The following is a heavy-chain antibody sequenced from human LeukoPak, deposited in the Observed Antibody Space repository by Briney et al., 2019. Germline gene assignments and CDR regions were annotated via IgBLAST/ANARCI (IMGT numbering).Heavy chain of an antibody. CDR3: ARDRIVGATTPLDY. CDR1: GGSISSSSYY. Sequence: SQTLSLTCTVSGGSISSSSYYWGWIRQPPGKGLEWIGSIYYSGSTYYNPSLKSRVTISVDTSKNQFSLKLSSVTAADTAVYYCARDRIVGATTPLDYWGQGTLVTVSS. V-gene: IGHV4-39*07. J-gene: IGHJ4*02. D-gene: IGHD1-26*01. CDR2: IYYSGST.